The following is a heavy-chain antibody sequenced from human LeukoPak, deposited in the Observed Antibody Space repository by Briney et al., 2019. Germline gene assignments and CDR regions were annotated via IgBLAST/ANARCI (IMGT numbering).Heavy chain of an antibody. CDR2: IYYSGST. V-gene: IGHV4-39*01. J-gene: IGHJ4*02. CDR1: GGSISSSSYY. Sequence: PSETLSFTCTVSGGSISSSSYYWGWIRQPPGKGLEWIGSIYYSGSTYYNPSLKSRVTISVDTSKNQFSLKLSSVTAADTAVYYCASVSVEATEIDYWGQGTLVTVSS. D-gene: IGHD1-26*01. CDR3: ASVSVEATEIDY.